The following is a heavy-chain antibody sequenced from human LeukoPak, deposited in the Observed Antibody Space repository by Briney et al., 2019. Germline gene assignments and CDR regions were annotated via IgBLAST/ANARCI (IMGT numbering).Heavy chain of an antibody. V-gene: IGHV1-2*02. CDR1: GYSFTDYY. J-gene: IGHJ5*02. D-gene: IGHD2-21*01. Sequence: ASVKVSCKTSGYSFTDYYTHWVRQAPGQGLEWMGWINPNSGGTSSAQKFQGRVTMTRDTSISTVYMEVSWLTSDDTAIYYCARADRLHGGPYLIGPWGQGTLVTVSS. CDR2: INPNSGGT. CDR3: ARADRLHGGPYLIGP.